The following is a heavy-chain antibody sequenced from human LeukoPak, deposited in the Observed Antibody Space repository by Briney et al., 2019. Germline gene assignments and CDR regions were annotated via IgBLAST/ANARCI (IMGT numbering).Heavy chain of an antibody. J-gene: IGHJ4*02. Sequence: GGSLRLSCAASGFTFSDYYMSWIRQAPGKGLEWVSYISSSGSTIYYADSVKGRFTIPRDNAKNSLYLQMNSLRAEDTAVYYCASRKVGATTVADYWGQGTLDTVSS. CDR2: ISSSGSTI. CDR3: ASRKVGATTVADY. V-gene: IGHV3-11*01. D-gene: IGHD1-26*01. CDR1: GFTFSDYY.